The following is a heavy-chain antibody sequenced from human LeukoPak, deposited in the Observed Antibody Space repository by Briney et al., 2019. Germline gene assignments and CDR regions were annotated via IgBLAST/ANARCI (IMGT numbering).Heavy chain of an antibody. CDR3: ARGTVLKEPYSSSLGY. CDR1: GGSISGYY. V-gene: IGHV4-59*12. CDR2: IYYSGNT. D-gene: IGHD6-6*01. J-gene: IGHJ4*02. Sequence: SETLSLTCTVSGGSISGYYWSWVRQPPGKGLEWIGYIYYSGNTNHNPSLKSRVTISVDTSKNQFSLKLSSVTAADTAVYYCARGTVLKEPYSSSLGYWGQGTLVTVSS.